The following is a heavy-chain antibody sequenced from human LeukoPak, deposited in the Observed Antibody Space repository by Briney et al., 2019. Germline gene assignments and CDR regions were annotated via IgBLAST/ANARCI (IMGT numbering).Heavy chain of an antibody. Sequence: SETLSLTCTVSVGSISSYYWSWIRQPPGKGLEWIGYIYYSGSTNSNPSLKSRVTISIDTSKNQFSLKLSSVTAADTAMYYCASHYGSGFDYWGQGTLVTVSS. CDR1: VGSISSYY. CDR3: ASHYGSGFDY. V-gene: IGHV4-59*01. CDR2: IYYSGST. D-gene: IGHD3-10*01. J-gene: IGHJ4*02.